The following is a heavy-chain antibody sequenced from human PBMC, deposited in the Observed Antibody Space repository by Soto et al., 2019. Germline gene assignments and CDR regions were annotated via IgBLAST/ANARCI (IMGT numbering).Heavy chain of an antibody. J-gene: IGHJ4*02. V-gene: IGHV3-33*01. CDR2: IWYDGSNN. Sequence: QVQLVESGGGVVQPGRSLRLSCAASGFTFSSYGMLWVREAPGKGLEWVAVIWYDGSNNYYADSVKGRFTISRDNSKNTLYLQMNSLRAEYTAVYYCARAKEREQQLPFDYWGQGTMVTVSS. CDR3: ARAKEREQQLPFDY. CDR1: GFTFSSYG. D-gene: IGHD6-13*01.